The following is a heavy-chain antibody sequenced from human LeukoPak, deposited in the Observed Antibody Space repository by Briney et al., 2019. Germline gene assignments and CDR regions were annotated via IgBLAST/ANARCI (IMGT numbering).Heavy chain of an antibody. V-gene: IGHV1-2*02. Sequence: GASVKVSCKASGYTFTGYYMHWVRQAPGQGLEWMGWINPNSGGTNYAQKFQGRVTMTRDTSISTAYMELSRLRSDDTAVYYCARDSVGATKLVDYWGQGTLVTVSS. D-gene: IGHD1-26*01. CDR3: ARDSVGATKLVDY. CDR1: GYTFTGYY. J-gene: IGHJ4*02. CDR2: INPNSGGT.